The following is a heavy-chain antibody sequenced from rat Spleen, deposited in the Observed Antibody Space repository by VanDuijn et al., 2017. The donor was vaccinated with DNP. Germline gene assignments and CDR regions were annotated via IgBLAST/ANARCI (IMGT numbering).Heavy chain of an antibody. J-gene: IGHJ2*01. Sequence: EVQLQESGPGLVKPSQSLSLTCSVTGYSITSNYWGWIRKFPGNKMEWMAYISYSGTTGYNPSLKSRISITRDISQNQFFLQLNSVTSDDTATYYCARSSLINYGGYRPFDYWGQGVMVTVSS. CDR1: GYSITSNY. D-gene: IGHD1-11*01. V-gene: IGHV3-1*01. CDR2: ISYSGTT. CDR3: ARSSLINYGGYRPFDY.